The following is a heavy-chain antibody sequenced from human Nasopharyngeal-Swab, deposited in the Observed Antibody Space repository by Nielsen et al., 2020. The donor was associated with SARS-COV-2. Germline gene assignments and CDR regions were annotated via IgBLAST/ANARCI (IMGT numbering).Heavy chain of an antibody. Sequence: SVKVSCKASGCTFSSYAISWVRQAPGQGLEWMGGIIPIFGTANYAQKFQGRVTITADESTSTAYMELSSLRSEDTAVYYCARGGTYGGNSEHAFDIWGQGTMVTVSS. V-gene: IGHV1-69*13. CDR3: ARGGTYGGNSEHAFDI. J-gene: IGHJ3*02. CDR2: IIPIFGTA. D-gene: IGHD4-23*01. CDR1: GCTFSSYA.